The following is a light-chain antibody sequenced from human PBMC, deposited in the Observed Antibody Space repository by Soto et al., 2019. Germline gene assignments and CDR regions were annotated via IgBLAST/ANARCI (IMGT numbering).Light chain of an antibody. CDR3: QQYGSSPT. J-gene: IGKJ5*01. V-gene: IGKV3-20*01. CDR2: GAS. CDR1: QSVSSSY. Sequence: EIVFTQSPGTLSLSPGERVTLSCRASQSVSSSYLAWYQQKPGQAPRLLIYGASSRATGTPDRFSGSGSGTDFTLTISRLEPEDLAVYYCQQYGSSPTFGQGTRLEIK.